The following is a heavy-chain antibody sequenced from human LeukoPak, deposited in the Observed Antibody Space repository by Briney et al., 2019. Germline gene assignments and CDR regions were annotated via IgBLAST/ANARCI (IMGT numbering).Heavy chain of an antibody. D-gene: IGHD5-12*01. CDR2: ISYSGST. CDR1: GGSIGTYY. J-gene: IGHJ4*02. V-gene: IGHV4-59*12. CDR3: ARVGRGYSGYEAFDY. Sequence: PSETLSLTCTVSGGSIGTYYWSWIRQPPGKGLEWIGYISYSGSTNYNPSLKSRVTISLDTSKNQFSLKLSSVTAADTAVYYCARVGRGYSGYEAFDYWGQGTLVAVSS.